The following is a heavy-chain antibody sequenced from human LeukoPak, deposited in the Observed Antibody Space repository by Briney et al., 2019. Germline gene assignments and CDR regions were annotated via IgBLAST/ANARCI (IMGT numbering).Heavy chain of an antibody. CDR1: GDSVSSNSAA. Sequence: SQTLSLTCAISGDSVSSNSAAWNWIRQSPSRGLEWLGRTYYRSEWYTDYAVSVKSRITIKPDTSTSQFSLQLNSVTPEDTAVYYCARECGDYGGADYWGQGTLVTVSS. D-gene: IGHD4-23*01. CDR3: ARECGDYGGADY. J-gene: IGHJ4*02. CDR2: TYYRSEWYT. V-gene: IGHV6-1*01.